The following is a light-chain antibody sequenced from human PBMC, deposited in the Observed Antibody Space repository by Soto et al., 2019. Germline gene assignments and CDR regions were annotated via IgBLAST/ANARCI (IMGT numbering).Light chain of an antibody. CDR3: FSYTSSTAYV. Sequence: QSVLTQPASVSGSPGQSITISCTGTSXDVGGYNYVSWYQLHPGKAPKLMIYEVSNRPSGISNRFSASKSGNTASLTISGLQAEDEADYYCFSYTSSTAYVFGTGTKVTVL. CDR1: SXDVGGYNY. J-gene: IGLJ1*01. V-gene: IGLV2-14*01. CDR2: EVS.